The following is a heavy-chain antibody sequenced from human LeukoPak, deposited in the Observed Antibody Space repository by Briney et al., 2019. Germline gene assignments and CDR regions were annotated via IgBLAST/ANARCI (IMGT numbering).Heavy chain of an antibody. J-gene: IGHJ4*02. CDR1: GFTFSAYE. D-gene: IGHD1-26*01. CDR2: ITADGTNK. Sequence: GGSLRLSCAASGFTFSAYEMNWVRQAPGKGLEWVSYITADGTNKYDADSVKGRFTISRDNAKNSLYLQMNSLRVDDTAIYYCAREVEWELPDYWGQGALVTVSS. V-gene: IGHV3-48*03. CDR3: AREVEWELPDY.